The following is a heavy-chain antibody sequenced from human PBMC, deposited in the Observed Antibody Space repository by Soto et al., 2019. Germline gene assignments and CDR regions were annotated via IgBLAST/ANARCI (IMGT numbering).Heavy chain of an antibody. Sequence: SVKVSCKASGLTFTSSAVQWVRQARGQRLEWIGWIVVGSGNTNYAQKFQERVTITRDMSTSTAYMELSSLRSEDTAVYYCAADGSYLDAFDIWGQGTMVTVSS. CDR3: AADGSYLDAFDI. CDR1: GLTFTSSA. CDR2: IVVGSGNT. D-gene: IGHD1-26*01. V-gene: IGHV1-58*01. J-gene: IGHJ3*02.